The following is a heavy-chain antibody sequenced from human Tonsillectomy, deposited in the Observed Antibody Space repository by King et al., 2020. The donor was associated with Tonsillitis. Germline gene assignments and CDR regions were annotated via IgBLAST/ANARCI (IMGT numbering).Heavy chain of an antibody. CDR1: GGSISSSNW. Sequence: QLQESGPGLVKPSGTLSLTCAVSGGSISSSNWWNWVRQPPGKGLEWIGEIHHSGSTNYNPSLKSRVTISVDKSKNQFSLKLSSLTAADTAVYYCERSGGDYYGSGSHYNFFDYWGQGTLVTVSS. V-gene: IGHV4-4*02. CDR3: ERSGGDYYGSGSHYNFFDY. D-gene: IGHD3-10*01. J-gene: IGHJ4*02. CDR2: IHHSGST.